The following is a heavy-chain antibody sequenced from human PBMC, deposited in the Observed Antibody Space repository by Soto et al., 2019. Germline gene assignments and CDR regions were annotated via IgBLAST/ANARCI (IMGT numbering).Heavy chain of an antibody. Sequence: QITLKHSGPTLVKPTQTLTLTCTVSGFSLTTPGLGVGWIRQPPGKALEWLTLVYWHDDKRYSSSLRDRLTIARDTSNNQVVLSMTNMDPEDSATSYWVRLMTTDTTGYFDYWGQGILVTVSS. CDR1: GFSLTTPGLG. V-gene: IGHV2-5*01. J-gene: IGHJ4*02. D-gene: IGHD3-16*01. CDR3: VRLMTTDTTGYFDY. CDR2: VYWHDDK.